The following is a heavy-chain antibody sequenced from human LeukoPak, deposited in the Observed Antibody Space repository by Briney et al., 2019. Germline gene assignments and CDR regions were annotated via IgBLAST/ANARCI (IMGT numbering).Heavy chain of an antibody. CDR3: VRGAYSSSWLNFDY. Sequence: GRSLRLSCAASGFTFSSYGMHWVRQAPGKGLEWVAVISYDGSNKYYADSVKGRFTISRDNSKNTLYLQMNSLRAEDTAVYYCVRGAYSSSWLNFDYWGQGTLVTVSS. CDR1: GFTFSSYG. CDR2: ISYDGSNK. D-gene: IGHD6-13*01. V-gene: IGHV3-30*03. J-gene: IGHJ4*02.